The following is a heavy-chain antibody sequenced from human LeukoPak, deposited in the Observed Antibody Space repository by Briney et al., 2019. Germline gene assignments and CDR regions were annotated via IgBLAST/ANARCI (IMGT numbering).Heavy chain of an antibody. D-gene: IGHD1-26*01. V-gene: IGHV1-69*04. CDR1: GGTFSSYA. Sequence: ASVKVSCKASGGTFSSYAISWVRQAPGQGLEWMGRIIPILGIANYAQKFQGRVTITADKSTSTAYMELSSLRSEDTAVYYCARDRGQVGATVYFDYWGQGTLATVSS. CDR2: IIPILGIA. CDR3: ARDRGQVGATVYFDY. J-gene: IGHJ4*02.